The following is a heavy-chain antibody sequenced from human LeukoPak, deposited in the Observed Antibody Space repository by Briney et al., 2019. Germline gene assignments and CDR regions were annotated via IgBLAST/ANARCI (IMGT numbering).Heavy chain of an antibody. CDR1: GFTFDDYA. CDR2: ISWNSGSI. CDR3: ASGWSGAFDI. J-gene: IGHJ3*02. V-gene: IGHV3-9*01. D-gene: IGHD6-19*01. Sequence: GGSLRLSCAASGFTFDDYAMHWVRQAPGKGLEWVSGISWNSGSIGYADSVKGRFTISRDNAKNSLYLQMNSLRAEDTALYSCASGWSGAFDIWGQGTMVTVSS.